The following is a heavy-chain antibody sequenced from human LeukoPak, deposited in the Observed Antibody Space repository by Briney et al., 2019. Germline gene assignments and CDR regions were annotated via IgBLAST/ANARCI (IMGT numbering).Heavy chain of an antibody. D-gene: IGHD3-10*01. CDR2: IYTSGST. V-gene: IGHV4-61*02. CDR1: GGSISSGSYY. J-gene: IGHJ4*02. Sequence: PSQTLSLICTVSGGSISSGSYYWSWIRQPAGKGLEWIGRIYTSGSTNYNPSLKSRVTISVDTSKNQFSLKLSSVTAADTAVYYCARLNAVRGVHPFDYWGQGTLVTVSS. CDR3: ARLNAVRGVHPFDY.